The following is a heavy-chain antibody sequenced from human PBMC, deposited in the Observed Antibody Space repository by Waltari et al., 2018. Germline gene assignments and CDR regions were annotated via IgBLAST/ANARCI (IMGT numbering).Heavy chain of an antibody. J-gene: IGHJ4*02. CDR2: ISYDGSNK. D-gene: IGHD1-26*01. Sequence: QVQLVESGGGVVQPGRSLGLSCAASGFTFSSYAMHWVRQAPGKGLEWVAVISYDGSNKYYADSVKGRFTIARDNSKNTLYLQMNSLRAEDTAVYYCAREGGSSHYFDYWGQGTLVTVSS. V-gene: IGHV3-30-3*01. CDR1: GFTFSSYA. CDR3: AREGGSSHYFDY.